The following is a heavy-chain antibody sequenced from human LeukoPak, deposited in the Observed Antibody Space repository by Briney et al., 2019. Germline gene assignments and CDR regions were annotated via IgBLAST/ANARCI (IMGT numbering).Heavy chain of an antibody. Sequence: GGSLRLSCAASGFTVSSNYMSWLRQAPGKGLEWVSVIYSGGSTYYADSVKGRFTISRHNSKNMLYLQMNSMRAEDTAVYYSARQYGGSIAAEKYLDYWGQGTLVTVSS. D-gene: IGHD6-13*01. V-gene: IGHV3-53*04. CDR2: IYSGGST. CDR1: GFTVSSNY. CDR3: ARQYGGSIAAEKYLDY. J-gene: IGHJ4*02.